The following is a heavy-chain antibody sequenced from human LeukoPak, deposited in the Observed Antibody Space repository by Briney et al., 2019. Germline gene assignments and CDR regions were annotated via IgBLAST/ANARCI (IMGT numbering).Heavy chain of an antibody. Sequence: GASVKVSCKASGYTFTSYGISWVRQAPGQGLEWMGWISAYNGNTNYAQKLQGRVTMTTDTSTSTAYMELRSLRSDDTAVYYCARQEGYCSSTSCHNHFDYWGQGTLVTVSS. D-gene: IGHD2-2*01. CDR1: GYTFTSYG. V-gene: IGHV1-18*01. CDR3: ARQEGYCSSTSCHNHFDY. CDR2: ISAYNGNT. J-gene: IGHJ4*02.